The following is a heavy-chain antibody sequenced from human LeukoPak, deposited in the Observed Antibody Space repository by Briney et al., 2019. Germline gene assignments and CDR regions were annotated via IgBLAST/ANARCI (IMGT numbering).Heavy chain of an antibody. CDR2: IYYSGST. D-gene: IGHD4-17*01. CDR3: ARVTTVTKTLDY. CDR1: GGSISSSSYY. Sequence: SETLSLTCTVSGGSISSSSYYWGWIRQPPGKGLEWIGSIYYSGSTYYNPSLKSRVTISVDTSKNQFSLKLSSVTAADTAVYYCARVTTVTKTLDYWGQGTLVTVSS. J-gene: IGHJ4*02. V-gene: IGHV4-39*07.